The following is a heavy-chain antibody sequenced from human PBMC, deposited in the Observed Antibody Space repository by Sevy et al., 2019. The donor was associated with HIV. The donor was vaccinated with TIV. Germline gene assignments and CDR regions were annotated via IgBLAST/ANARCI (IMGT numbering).Heavy chain of an antibody. J-gene: IGHJ4*02. D-gene: IGHD3-22*01. CDR1: GYSFTSHW. CDR3: ATSRSGYFDSSGYYIY. V-gene: IGHV5-51*01. CDR2: IFPDDSDT. Sequence: GESLKISFQGSGYSFTSHWIGWVRHMPGKGLEWMGMIFPDDSDTRYSPSFQGQVTFSADKSINTAYLQWSSLKASDTAMYYCATSRSGYFDSSGYYIYWGQGTLVTVSS.